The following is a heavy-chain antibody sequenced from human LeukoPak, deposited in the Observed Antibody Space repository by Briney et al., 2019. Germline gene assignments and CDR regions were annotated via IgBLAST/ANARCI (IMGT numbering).Heavy chain of an antibody. V-gene: IGHV1-69*13. CDR3: ARDFWSGYSFDY. D-gene: IGHD3-3*01. J-gene: IGHJ4*02. Sequence: SVKVSCKASGGTFSSYAISWVRQAPGQGLEWMGGIIPIFGTANYAQKFQGRVTITADESTSTAYMELSSLRSEDTAVYYCARDFWSGYSFDYWGQGTLATVSS. CDR1: GGTFSSYA. CDR2: IIPIFGTA.